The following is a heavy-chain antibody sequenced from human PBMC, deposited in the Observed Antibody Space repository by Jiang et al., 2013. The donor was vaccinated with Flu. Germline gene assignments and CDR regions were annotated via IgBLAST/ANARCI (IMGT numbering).Heavy chain of an antibody. CDR1: GGSISTDNYY. Sequence: LLKPSETLSLTCTVFGGSISTDNYYWGWIRQPPGEGLEWVGSIFYSGDTYHNPSLRSRLALSVDTSNNQFSPKMKSVTAADTAVYYCARGPRGTGGAYDFWGQGTMVTVSS. V-gene: IGHV4-39*01. J-gene: IGHJ3*01. D-gene: IGHD1-1*01. CDR2: IFYSGDT. CDR3: ARGPRGTGGAYDF.